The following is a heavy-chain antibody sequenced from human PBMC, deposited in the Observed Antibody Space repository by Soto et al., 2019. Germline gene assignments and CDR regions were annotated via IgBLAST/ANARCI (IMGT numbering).Heavy chain of an antibody. D-gene: IGHD2-21*02. V-gene: IGHV1-18*01. J-gene: IGHJ4*02. CDR1: GYTFTSYG. CDR2: ISAYNGNT. CDR3: ARALTPLSFCGGDCYTLGY. Sequence: VQLLQSGVEVKKPGASVKVSCKASGYTFTSYGISWVRQAPGQGLEWMGWISAYNGNTNYAQKFQGRVTMTTDASMSTAYVDLRSLRSDDTAVYYCARALTPLSFCGGDCYTLGYWGQGTLVTVSS.